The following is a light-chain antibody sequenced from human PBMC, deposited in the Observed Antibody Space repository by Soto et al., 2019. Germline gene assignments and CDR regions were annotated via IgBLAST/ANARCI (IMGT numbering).Light chain of an antibody. CDR3: QQRDSWPIT. V-gene: IGKV3-11*01. Sequence: VLTESEFTLTLYTGESATLSCRASQSIDRYLVWYQQKPGQAPRLLIFGASNRATGIPARFTGSGSGTDFTLTISSLEPEDFAVYYCQQRDSWPITFGQGTRLEIK. CDR2: GAS. J-gene: IGKJ5*01. CDR1: QSIDRY.